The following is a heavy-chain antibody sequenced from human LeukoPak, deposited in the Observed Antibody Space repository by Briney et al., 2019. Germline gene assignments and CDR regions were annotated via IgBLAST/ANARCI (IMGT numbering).Heavy chain of an antibody. V-gene: IGHV3-66*02. CDR3: AREKYDFWSGQPLGFAP. J-gene: IGHJ5*02. D-gene: IGHD3-3*01. CDR1: GFTACSNY. Sequence: PGGSLRLSCAASGFTACSNYMSCGREAPGQGLEWGSVIYSGVSTYYADSVNGRFTISRDNSKNTLYLQMNSLRAEHTAVYYCAREKYDFWSGQPLGFAPWGQGTLVTVSS. CDR2: IYSGVST.